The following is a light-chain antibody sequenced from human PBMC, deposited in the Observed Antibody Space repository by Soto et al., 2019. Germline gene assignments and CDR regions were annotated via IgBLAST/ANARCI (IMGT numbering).Light chain of an antibody. Sequence: QSVLTQPASVSGSPGQSITISCTGTSSDVGGYNYVSWYQQHPGKAPKLMIYDVSNRPSGVSNRFSGSKSGNTASLTISGLQAEDEADYCSSYTSSSIPCVFGTGTKVTVL. V-gene: IGLV2-14*01. CDR3: SSYTSSSIPCV. CDR1: SSDVGGYNY. CDR2: DVS. J-gene: IGLJ1*01.